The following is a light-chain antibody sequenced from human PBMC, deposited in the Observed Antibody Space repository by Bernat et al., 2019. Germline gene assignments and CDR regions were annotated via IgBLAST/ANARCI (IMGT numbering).Light chain of an antibody. CDR1: SSDVGGHNY. CDR3: SSYTSSSTLV. CDR2: DVR. V-gene: IGLV2-14*03. Sequence: QSALTQPASVSGSPGQSITISCTGTSSDVGGHNYVSWYQQHPGRAPKLMIYDVRDRPSGIPNRFSGSKSGNTASLTISGLLAEDEADYYCSSYTSSSTLVFGGGTRLTVL. J-gene: IGLJ3*02.